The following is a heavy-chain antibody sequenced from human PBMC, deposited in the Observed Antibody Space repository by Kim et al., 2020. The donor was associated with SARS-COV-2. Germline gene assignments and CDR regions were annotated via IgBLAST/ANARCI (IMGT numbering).Heavy chain of an antibody. Sequence: SVKVSCKASGGTFSSYAISWVRQAPGQGLEWMGGIIPIFGTANYAQKFQGRVTITADESTSTAYMELSSLRSEDTAVYYCASAGRGYSSALGYWYFDLWGRGTLVTVSS. D-gene: IGHD6-19*01. CDR1: GGTFSSYA. V-gene: IGHV1-69*13. CDR3: ASAGRGYSSALGYWYFDL. CDR2: IIPIFGTA. J-gene: IGHJ2*01.